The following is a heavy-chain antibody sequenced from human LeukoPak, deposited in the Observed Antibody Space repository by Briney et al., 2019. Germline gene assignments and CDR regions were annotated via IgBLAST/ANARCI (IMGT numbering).Heavy chain of an antibody. J-gene: IGHJ3*01. CDR3: ARGKGGDYLDAFDV. V-gene: IGHV3-33*01. Sequence: PGRSLRLSCGASGFTFSSYGMHWVRQAPGKGLEWVTVIWNDGSNVYYADSVKGRFTISRDSSKNTLYLQMNSLRVEDTAVYYCARGKGGDYLDAFDVWGQGTMVTVSS. CDR2: IWNDGSNV. D-gene: IGHD2-21*02. CDR1: GFTFSSYG.